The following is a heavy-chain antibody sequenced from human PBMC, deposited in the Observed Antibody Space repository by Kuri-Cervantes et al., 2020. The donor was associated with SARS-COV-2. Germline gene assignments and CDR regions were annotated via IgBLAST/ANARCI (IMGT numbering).Heavy chain of an antibody. V-gene: IGHV3-30*03. CDR2: ISYDGSNK. J-gene: IGHJ4*02. CDR1: GFTFSSYG. CDR3: ARGRIAAAGKTSDY. Sequence: GESLKISCAASGFTFSSYGMHWVRQAPGKGLEWVAVISYDGSNKYYADSVKGRFTISRDNSKNTLYLQMNSLRAEDTAVYYCARGRIAAAGKTSDYWGQGTLVTVAS. D-gene: IGHD6-13*01.